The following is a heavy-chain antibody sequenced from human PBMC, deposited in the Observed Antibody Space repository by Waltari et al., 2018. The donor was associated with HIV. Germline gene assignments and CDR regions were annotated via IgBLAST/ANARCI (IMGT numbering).Heavy chain of an antibody. J-gene: IGHJ6*02. Sequence: QLQLQESGSGLVKPSQTLSLTCAVSGGSISSGGYSWSWIRQPPGKGLEWIGYIYHSGSTYYTPSLKSRVTISVDRSKNQFSLKLSSVTAADTTVYYCAREISNYPFGGYGMDVWGQGTTVTVSS. V-gene: IGHV4-30-2*01. CDR1: GGSISSGGYS. CDR2: IYHSGST. CDR3: AREISNYPFGGYGMDV. D-gene: IGHD4-4*01.